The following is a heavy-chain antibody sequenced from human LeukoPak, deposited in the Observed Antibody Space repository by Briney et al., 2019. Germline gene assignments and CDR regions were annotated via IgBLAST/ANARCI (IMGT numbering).Heavy chain of an antibody. J-gene: IGHJ4*02. CDR2: ISSSSSTI. Sequence: GGSLRLSCAASGFTFSSYSMNWVRQAPGKGLEWVSYISSSSSTIYYADSVKGRFTISRDNSKNTLYLQMNSLRSEDTAVYYCAKDSRHRIVGTTTFLDYWGQGTLVTVSS. D-gene: IGHD1-26*01. V-gene: IGHV3-48*04. CDR3: AKDSRHRIVGTTTFLDY. CDR1: GFTFSSYS.